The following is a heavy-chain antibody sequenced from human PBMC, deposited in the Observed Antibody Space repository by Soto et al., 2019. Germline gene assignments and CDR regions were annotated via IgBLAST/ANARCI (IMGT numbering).Heavy chain of an antibody. Sequence: QVQLQESGPGLVKPSQTLSLTCTVSGGSISSGDYYWSWIRQPPGQGLEWIGYIYYSGRTYYNPSLKSRVTISVDTSRNQFSLKLSSVTAAVTAVYYCARDRGSSSSYYYYGMDVWGQGTTVTVSS. CDR2: IYYSGRT. J-gene: IGHJ6*02. CDR3: ARDRGSSSSYYYYGMDV. CDR1: GGSISSGDYY. V-gene: IGHV4-30-4*01. D-gene: IGHD6-6*01.